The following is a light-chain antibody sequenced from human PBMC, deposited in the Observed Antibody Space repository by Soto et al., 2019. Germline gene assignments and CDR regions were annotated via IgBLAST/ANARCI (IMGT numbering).Light chain of an antibody. CDR1: QSISSY. CDR2: AAS. J-gene: IGKJ4*01. CDR3: QQSNSSPLT. Sequence: DFQLTPSPSSLSASVGDSVTIXXPASQSISSYVNWYQQKPGQAPKVXIDAASSLQRWVPSRFSGSGSGTDFTLTISSLQPEGFATYYCQQSNSSPLTFGGGTKVEIK. V-gene: IGKV1-39*01.